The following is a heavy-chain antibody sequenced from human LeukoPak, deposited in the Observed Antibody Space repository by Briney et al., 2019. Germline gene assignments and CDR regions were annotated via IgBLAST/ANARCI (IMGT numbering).Heavy chain of an antibody. Sequence: SETLSLTCTVSGGSISSYYWSWIRQPPRKGLGWIGYIYYSGSTNYNHSLKSHFTISVVPATNHFSLRLRSVTAAYTAVYYYASARKRPHFDYWGQGTLVTVSS. CDR2: IYYSGST. CDR3: ASARKRPHFDY. CDR1: GGSISSYY. V-gene: IGHV4-59*08. J-gene: IGHJ4*02.